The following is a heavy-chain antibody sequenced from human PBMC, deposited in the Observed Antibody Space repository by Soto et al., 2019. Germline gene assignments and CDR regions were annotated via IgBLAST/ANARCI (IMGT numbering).Heavy chain of an antibody. CDR3: TVHQLPSS. J-gene: IGHJ5*02. CDR1: GFTFSNYW. Sequence: GGSLRLSCAASGFTFSNYWISWVRQAPGKGLEWVANIKQDGSEKYYVDSVKGRFTISRDNAKNSLYLQINSLRAEDTAVYYCTVHQLPSSWGQGTLVTVSS. D-gene: IGHD2-2*01. V-gene: IGHV3-7*01. CDR2: IKQDGSEK.